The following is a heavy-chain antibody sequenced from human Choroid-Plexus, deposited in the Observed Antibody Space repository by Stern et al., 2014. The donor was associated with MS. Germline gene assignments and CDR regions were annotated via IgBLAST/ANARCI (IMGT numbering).Heavy chain of an antibody. CDR1: GYIFTGYY. CDR2: INPNNGGT. V-gene: IGHV1-2*02. D-gene: IGHD3-3*01. Sequence: VQLVESGAEVKKPGASVKVSCKTSGYIFTGYYIHWVRQAPGQGLEWLAWINPNNGGTKYAKKFQGRVTKSRDTSISTAYVELSSLTSDDTGVYYCARDQRGITIFGVVTDYYYLGMDVWGQGTTVTVSS. J-gene: IGHJ6*02. CDR3: ARDQRGITIFGVVTDYYYLGMDV.